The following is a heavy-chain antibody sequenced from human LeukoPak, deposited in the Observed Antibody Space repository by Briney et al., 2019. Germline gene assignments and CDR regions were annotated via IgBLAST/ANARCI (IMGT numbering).Heavy chain of an antibody. D-gene: IGHD1-26*01. CDR2: IYYSGST. Sequence: SETLSLTCTVSGGSISSYYWSWIRQPPGKGLEWIGYIYYSGSTNYNPSLKSRVTISVDTSKNQFSLKLSSVTAADTAVYYCARVGWELLDYYYYYMDVWGKGTTVTVSS. CDR3: ARVGWELLDYYYYYMDV. J-gene: IGHJ6*03. CDR1: GGSISSYY. V-gene: IGHV4-59*01.